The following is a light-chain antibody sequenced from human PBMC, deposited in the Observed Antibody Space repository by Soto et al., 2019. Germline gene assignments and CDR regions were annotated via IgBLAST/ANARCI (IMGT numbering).Light chain of an antibody. CDR2: GAS. V-gene: IGKV3-20*01. J-gene: IGKJ4*01. CDR1: QIVSSTY. Sequence: EIVLTQSPGTLSLSPGERATLSCRASQIVSSTYLAWFQQKPGQAPRLLIYGASTRATGIPARFSGSGSGADFTLTISGLEPEDFGLYYCQQYGVTPPNTFGGGTKVEV. CDR3: QQYGVTPPNT.